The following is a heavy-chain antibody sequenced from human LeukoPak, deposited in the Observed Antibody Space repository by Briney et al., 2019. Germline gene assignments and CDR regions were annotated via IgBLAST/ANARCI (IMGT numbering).Heavy chain of an antibody. CDR2: IDWDDDK. Sequence: KESGPALVKPTQTLTLTCTFSGFSLSTSGMSVSWIRQPPGKALEWLARIDWDDDKFYSTSLKTRLTISKDTSKNQVVLTMTNMDPGDTATYYCARTNRGSGSINWFDPWGQGTLVTVSS. D-gene: IGHD3-10*01. CDR1: GFSLSTSGMS. V-gene: IGHV2-70*04. CDR3: ARTNRGSGSINWFDP. J-gene: IGHJ5*02.